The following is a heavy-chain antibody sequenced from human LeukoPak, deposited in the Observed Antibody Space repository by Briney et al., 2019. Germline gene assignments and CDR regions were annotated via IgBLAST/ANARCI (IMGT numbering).Heavy chain of an antibody. CDR1: GGSIGISGYY. Sequence: SETLSLTCTVSGGSIGISGYYWGWIRQPPGKGLEWIGSIYYTGITYYKPSLRSRVTISVDTSKNQFSLKLSSVTAADTAVYYCARARPVATVDYWGQGTLVTVSS. D-gene: IGHD5-12*01. CDR2: IYYTGIT. J-gene: IGHJ4*02. CDR3: ARARPVATVDY. V-gene: IGHV4-39*07.